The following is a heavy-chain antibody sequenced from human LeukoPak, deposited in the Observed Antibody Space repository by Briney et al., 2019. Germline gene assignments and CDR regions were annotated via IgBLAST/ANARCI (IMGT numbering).Heavy chain of an antibody. Sequence: PSETLSLTCAVYGGSLSGYYWSWIRQPPGKGLEWIGEINHSGSTNSNPSLKSRVTRSVDTSKNQFSLKLSSVTAADTAVYYCARRPIVVVPAAYNWFDPWGQGTLVTVSS. J-gene: IGHJ5*02. CDR3: ARRPIVVVPAAYNWFDP. V-gene: IGHV4-34*01. CDR1: GGSLSGYY. D-gene: IGHD2-2*01. CDR2: INHSGST.